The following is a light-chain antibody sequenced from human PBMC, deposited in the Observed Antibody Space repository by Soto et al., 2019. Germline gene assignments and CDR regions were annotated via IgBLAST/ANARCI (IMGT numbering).Light chain of an antibody. CDR1: SSDVGDYKY. J-gene: IGLJ1*01. V-gene: IGLV2-14*01. CDR2: EVS. CDR3: SSYTSSSTLV. Sequence: QSALTQPASVSGSPGQSITISCTGTSSDVGDYKYVSWYQQHPGKAPKAMIYEVSNWPSGVSNRFSGSKSGNTASLTISGLQAEDEADYYCSSYTSSSTLVFGPGTKLTVL.